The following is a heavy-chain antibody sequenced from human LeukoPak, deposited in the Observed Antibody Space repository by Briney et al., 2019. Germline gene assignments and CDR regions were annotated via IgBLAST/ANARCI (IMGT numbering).Heavy chain of an antibody. D-gene: IGHD2-21*02. CDR2: IRSKAYGGTT. J-gene: IGHJ5*02. CDR3: TRVVVVTPDWFDP. Sequence: QSGGSLRLSCTASGLTFSDYAMSWVRQAPGKGLEWVGFIRSKAYGGTTNYAASVKGRFTISRDDSKSIAYLQMNRLKTEDTAVYYCTRVVVVTPDWFDPWGQGTLVTVSS. CDR1: GLTFSDYA. V-gene: IGHV3-49*04.